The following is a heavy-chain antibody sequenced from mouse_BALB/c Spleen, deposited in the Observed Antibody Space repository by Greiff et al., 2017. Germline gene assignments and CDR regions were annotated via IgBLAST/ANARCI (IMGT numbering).Heavy chain of an antibody. J-gene: IGHJ4*01. CDR1: GFTFSSYA. V-gene: IGHV5-6-5*01. Sequence: DVHLVESGGGLVKPGGSLKLSCAASGFTFSSYAMSWVRQTPEKRLEWVASISSGGSTYYPDSVKGRFTISRDNARNILYLQMSSLRSEDTAMYYCARGSRYYAMDYWGQGTSVTVSS. CDR3: ARGSRYYAMDY. CDR2: ISSGGST.